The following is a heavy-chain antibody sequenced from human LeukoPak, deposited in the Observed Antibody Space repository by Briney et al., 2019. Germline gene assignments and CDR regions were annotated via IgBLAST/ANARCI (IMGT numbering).Heavy chain of an antibody. CDR3: ARDRVVVVPAEFDY. Sequence: GGSLRLSCAASGFTFSSYWMSWVRQAPGKGLEWVANIKQDGSEKYYVDSVKGRFTISRDNAKNPLYLQMNSLRAEDTAVYYCARDRVVVVPAEFDYWGQGTLVTVSS. J-gene: IGHJ4*02. CDR1: GFTFSSYW. D-gene: IGHD2-2*01. CDR2: IKQDGSEK. V-gene: IGHV3-7*04.